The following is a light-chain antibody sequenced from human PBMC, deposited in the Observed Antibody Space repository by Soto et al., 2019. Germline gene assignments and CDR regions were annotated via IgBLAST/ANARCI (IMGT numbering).Light chain of an antibody. CDR3: CSYAGTHTYV. V-gene: IGLV2-11*01. J-gene: IGLJ1*01. Sequence: QSALTQPRSVSGSPGQSVTISCTGTSSDVGGYNYVSWYQQRPGKAPKLMIYDVTKRPSGVPDRFSGSKSGNTASLTISGLQAADEADYYCCSYAGTHTYVFGTGTKLTVL. CDR2: DVT. CDR1: SSDVGGYNY.